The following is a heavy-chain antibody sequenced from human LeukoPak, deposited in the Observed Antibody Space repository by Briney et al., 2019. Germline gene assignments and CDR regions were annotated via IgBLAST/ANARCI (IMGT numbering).Heavy chain of an antibody. Sequence: GGSLRLSCAASGFTFSSYGMHWVRQAPGKGLEWVAFIRNDGSSEFYKDSVKGRFTISRDNSKNTLFLQMNSLRAEDTAVYYCAKGGDGYNYGSYFDYWGQGTLVTVSS. CDR3: AKGGDGYNYGSYFDY. V-gene: IGHV3-30*02. J-gene: IGHJ4*02. CDR2: IRNDGSSE. D-gene: IGHD5-24*01. CDR1: GFTFSSYG.